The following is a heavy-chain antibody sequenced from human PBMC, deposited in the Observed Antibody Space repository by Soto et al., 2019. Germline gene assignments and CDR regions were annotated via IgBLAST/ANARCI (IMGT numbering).Heavy chain of an antibody. CDR3: ARGAGIAAAGPSAEHFQH. Sequence: SETLSLTCTVSGGSISSYYWSWIRQPPGKGLEWIGDIYYSGSTNYNPSLKSRVTISVDTSKNQFSLKLSSVTAADTAVYYCARGAGIAAAGPSAEHFQHWGQGTLVTVSS. CDR1: GGSISSYY. D-gene: IGHD6-13*01. J-gene: IGHJ1*01. CDR2: IYYSGST. V-gene: IGHV4-59*01.